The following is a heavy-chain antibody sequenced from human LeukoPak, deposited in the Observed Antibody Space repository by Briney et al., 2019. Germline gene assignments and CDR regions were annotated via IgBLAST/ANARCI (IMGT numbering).Heavy chain of an antibody. Sequence: GGSLRLSCAASGFTFDDYAMHWVRQAPGKGLEWVSGISWNSGSIGYADSVKGRFTISRDNAKNSLYLQMNSLRAEDTALYYCAKAAGELSSILDYWGQGTLVTVSS. CDR2: ISWNSGSI. CDR3: AKAAGELSSILDY. D-gene: IGHD3-16*02. CDR1: GFTFDDYA. J-gene: IGHJ4*02. V-gene: IGHV3-9*01.